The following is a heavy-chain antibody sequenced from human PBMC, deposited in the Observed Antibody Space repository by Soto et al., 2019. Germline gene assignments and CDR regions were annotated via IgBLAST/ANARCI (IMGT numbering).Heavy chain of an antibody. Sequence: QVQLVQSGAEVKKPGSSVKVSCKASGGTFSSYAISWVRQAPGHGLEWMGGIIPIFGPANDEQTFQGRVMITADESTSTAYMGLSSLRSEDMTVYYCAIDSYSGSYYPFDYWSQGTLVTVSS. V-gene: IGHV1-69*01. CDR2: IIPIFGPA. CDR3: AIDSYSGSYYPFDY. J-gene: IGHJ4*02. D-gene: IGHD1-26*01. CDR1: GGTFSSYA.